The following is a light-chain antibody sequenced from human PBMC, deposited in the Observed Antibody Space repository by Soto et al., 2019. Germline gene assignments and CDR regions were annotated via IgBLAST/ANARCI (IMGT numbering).Light chain of an antibody. CDR1: SSNIGGNS. Sequence: QSVLTQPPSVSAAPGQKVTISCSGSSSNIGGNSVSWYQQHPGKVPTLIIYERDKRPSGVSHRLSGSKSGNTASLTISGLQAEDEAHYYCCSFTSRRTHVFGTGTKVTVL. CDR2: ERD. CDR3: CSFTSRRTHV. V-gene: IGLV2-23*01. J-gene: IGLJ1*01.